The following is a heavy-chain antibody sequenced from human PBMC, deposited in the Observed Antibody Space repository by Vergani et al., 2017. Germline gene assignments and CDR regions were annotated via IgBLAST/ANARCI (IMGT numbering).Heavy chain of an antibody. CDR3: ANDISYSPEPXDCSSTSCYTHEGGLDY. J-gene: IGHJ4*02. V-gene: IGHV3-9*01. D-gene: IGHD2-2*02. CDR2: ISWNSGSI. CDR1: GFTFDDYA. Sequence: EVQLVESGGGLVQPGRSLRLSCAASGFTFDDYAMHWVRQAPGKGLEWVSGISWNSGSIGYADSVKGRFTISRDNAKNSLYLQMNSLRAEDTALYYCANDISYSPEPXDCSSTSCYTHEGGLDYWGQGTLVTVSS.